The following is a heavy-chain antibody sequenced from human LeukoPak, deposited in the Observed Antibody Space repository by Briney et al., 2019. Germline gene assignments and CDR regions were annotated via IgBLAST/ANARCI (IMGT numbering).Heavy chain of an antibody. J-gene: IGHJ4*02. CDR1: GYTFTGYY. Sequence: ASVKVSCKASGYTFTGYYMHWVRQAPGQGLEWMGWINPNSGGTNYAQKFQGRVTMTRDTSISTAYMELSRLRSDDTAVYYCARPEEQQLFSLPHDYWGQGTLVTVSS. CDR2: INPNSGGT. V-gene: IGHV1-2*02. CDR3: ARPEEQQLFSLPHDY. D-gene: IGHD6-13*01.